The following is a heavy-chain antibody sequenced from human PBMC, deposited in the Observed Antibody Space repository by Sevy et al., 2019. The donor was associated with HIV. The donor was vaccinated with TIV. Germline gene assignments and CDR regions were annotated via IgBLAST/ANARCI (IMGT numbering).Heavy chain of an antibody. J-gene: IGHJ4*02. CDR2: IWHDGTKK. CDR3: VRVTPDEDGTTLDS. D-gene: IGHD4-4*01. V-gene: IGHV3-33*01. Sequence: GGCLRLSCAASGFIFSNFGINWVRQAPGKGLEWVAIIWHDGTKKHYVEPVKGRFTISRDNSKNTVYLQMNSLRVEDSGTYYCVRVTPDEDGTTLDSWGLGTLVTVSS. CDR1: GFIFSNFG.